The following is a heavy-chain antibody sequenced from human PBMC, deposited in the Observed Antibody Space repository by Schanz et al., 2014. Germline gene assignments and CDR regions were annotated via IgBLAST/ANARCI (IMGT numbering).Heavy chain of an antibody. V-gene: IGHV3-23*04. Sequence: EVQLVESGGGLVKPGGSLRLSCAASGFTFSDYWMSWVRQAPGKGLEWVSLISDSGDTAYYADSVKGRFTISRDNSKNTLFLQMNSLRAEDTAVYYCARKVVATIGGYYDNWGQGTLVIVSS. CDR3: ARKVVATIGGYYDN. CDR2: ISDSGDTA. J-gene: IGHJ4*02. CDR1: GFTFSDYW. D-gene: IGHD5-12*01.